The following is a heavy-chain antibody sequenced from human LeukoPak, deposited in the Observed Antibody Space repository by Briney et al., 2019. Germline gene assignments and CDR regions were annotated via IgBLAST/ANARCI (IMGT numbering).Heavy chain of an antibody. CDR1: GYTFTGYY. Sequence: ASVKVSCKSSGYTFTGYYMHWVRQAPGQGLEWMGCINPNSGGTNYAQKFQGRVAMTRDTSIRTAHMELSRLRSDDTAVYYCARDLSSGIFDYWGQGTLVTVSS. CDR3: ARDLSSGIFDY. V-gene: IGHV1-2*02. J-gene: IGHJ4*02. D-gene: IGHD3-10*02. CDR2: INPNSGGT.